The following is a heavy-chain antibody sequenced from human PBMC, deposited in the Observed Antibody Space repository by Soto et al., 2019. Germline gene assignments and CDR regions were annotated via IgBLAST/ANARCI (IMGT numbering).Heavy chain of an antibody. Sequence: SETLSLTCAVSGGSFSGYYWSWIRQPPGKGLEWIGEINHSGSTNYSPSLKSRVTISIDTSKNSLSLQMKSLRGGDTAVYYCARVIWFGALDHWGQGALVTVSS. J-gene: IGHJ5*02. CDR3: ARVIWFGALDH. V-gene: IGHV4-34*01. CDR1: GGSFSGYY. CDR2: INHSGST. D-gene: IGHD3-10*01.